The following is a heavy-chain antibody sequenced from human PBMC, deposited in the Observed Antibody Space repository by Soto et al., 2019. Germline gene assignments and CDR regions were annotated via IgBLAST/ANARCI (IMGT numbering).Heavy chain of an antibody. CDR1: GFTFSSYA. CDR3: ARDRGTGTFSY. D-gene: IGHD1-7*01. V-gene: IGHV3-30-3*01. J-gene: IGHJ4*02. Sequence: QVQLVKSGGGAVQPGRSLRLSCAASGFTFSSYAMHWVRQAPGKGLEWVAVISYDGSNKYYADSVKGRFTISRDNSKNTLYLQMNSLRAEDTAVYYCARDRGTGTFSYWGQGTLVTVSS. CDR2: ISYDGSNK.